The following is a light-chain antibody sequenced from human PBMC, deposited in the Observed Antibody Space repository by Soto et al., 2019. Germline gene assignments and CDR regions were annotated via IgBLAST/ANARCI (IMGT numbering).Light chain of an antibody. V-gene: IGKV1-16*02. J-gene: IGKJ2*01. Sequence: DVQMTQSPSSLSASVGDSVTITCRASQDIKSDLAWYQQRPGEAPKSLILGASNLLDGVPSKFSGSGSGSEFTLTISSLQPEDSASYSCQQSKSHPPTFGRGTKVEI. CDR2: GAS. CDR1: QDIKSD. CDR3: QQSKSHPPT.